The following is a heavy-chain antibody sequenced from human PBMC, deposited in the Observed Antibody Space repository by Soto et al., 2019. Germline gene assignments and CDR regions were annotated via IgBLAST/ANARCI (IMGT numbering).Heavy chain of an antibody. CDR1: GGTFSNYV. CDR2: IIPISGAA. CDR3: ARDMTRSVVPYFYF. J-gene: IGHJ4*02. D-gene: IGHD2-21*01. V-gene: IGHV1-69*06. Sequence: QVQLVQSGAEVKKPGSSVKVSCKASGGTFSNYVVNWVRQAPGQGLEWMGRIIPISGAANYAQKFQGRVTITADKSTSTSYMELSSMRSDDTAVYYCARDMTRSVVPYFYFWGQGTLVTVSS.